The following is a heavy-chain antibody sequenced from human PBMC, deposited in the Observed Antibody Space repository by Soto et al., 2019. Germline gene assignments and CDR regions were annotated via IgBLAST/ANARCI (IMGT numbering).Heavy chain of an antibody. CDR2: IYYSGST. CDR1: GGSISSGGYY. V-gene: IGHV4-31*03. D-gene: IGHD3-22*01. J-gene: IGHJ4*02. Sequence: QVQLQESGPGLVKPSQTLSLTCTVSGGSISSGGYYWSWIRQHPGNGLEGIGYIYYSGSTYYNPSLKSRVTISVDTSKNQFFLKLSSVTAADTAVYYCARRYYYDSSGYYNYWGQGTLVTVSS. CDR3: ARRYYYDSSGYYNY.